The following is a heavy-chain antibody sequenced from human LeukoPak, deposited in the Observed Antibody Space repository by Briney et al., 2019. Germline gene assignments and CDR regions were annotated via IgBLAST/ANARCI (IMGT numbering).Heavy chain of an antibody. Sequence: PSETLSPTCSVSGGSVSSYYWSWIRQPAGKGLEWIGRIYPSGTTHYNPSLKSRVTMSVDTSKNQFSLKLPSVTAADTAVYYCADDYGDWGQGTLVTVSS. J-gene: IGHJ4*02. CDR2: IYPSGTT. CDR3: ADDYGD. D-gene: IGHD4-17*01. V-gene: IGHV4-4*07. CDR1: GGSVSSYY.